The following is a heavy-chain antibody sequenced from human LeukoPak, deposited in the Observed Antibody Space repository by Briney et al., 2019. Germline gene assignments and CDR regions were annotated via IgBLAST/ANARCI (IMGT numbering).Heavy chain of an antibody. CDR3: ARGNLSGWVDY. J-gene: IGHJ4*02. D-gene: IGHD6-19*01. CDR2: IYYSGST. Sequence: PSETLSLTCTVSGGSISSSSYYWGWIRQPPGKGLEWIGSIYYSGSTYYNPSLKSRVTISVDTSKNQFSLKLSSVTAADTAVYYCARGNLSGWVDYWGQGTLVTVSS. V-gene: IGHV4-39*07. CDR1: GGSISSSSYY.